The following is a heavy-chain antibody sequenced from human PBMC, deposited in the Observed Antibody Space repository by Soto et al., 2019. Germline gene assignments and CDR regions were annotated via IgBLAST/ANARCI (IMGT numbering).Heavy chain of an antibody. CDR3: GRGRSGQIVVFY. CDR2: IGPESGAT. V-gene: IGHV1-2*02. D-gene: IGHD1-26*01. J-gene: IGHJ4*02. CDR1: GYTFTGHY. Sequence: QVQLVQSGAEVKTPGASVKVSCKASGYTFTGHYIHWVRQAPEQGPEWMGEIGPESGATRYAQKFQGRVTMTRDTSITTVYMELKNLSPDDTAVYYCGRGRSGQIVVFYWGQGTPVTVSS.